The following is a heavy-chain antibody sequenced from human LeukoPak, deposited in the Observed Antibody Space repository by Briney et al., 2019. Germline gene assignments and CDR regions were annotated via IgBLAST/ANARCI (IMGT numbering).Heavy chain of an antibody. V-gene: IGHV1-18*01. CDR1: GYTFTSYG. CDR2: INAYNGNT. CDR3: ARVTGGSFGESYFDY. D-gene: IGHD3-10*01. Sequence: GASVKVSCKASGYTFTSYGISWVRQPPGQGLEWMGLINAYNGNTNYAQKLQGRVTMTTDTSTSTAYMELRSLRSDDTAAYYYARVTGGSFGESYFDYWGQGTLVTVSS. J-gene: IGHJ4*02.